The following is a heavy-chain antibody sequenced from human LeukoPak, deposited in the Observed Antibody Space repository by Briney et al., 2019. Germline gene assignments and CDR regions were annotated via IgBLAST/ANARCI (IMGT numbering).Heavy chain of an antibody. J-gene: IGHJ4*02. CDR2: FDPEDGET. V-gene: IGHV1-24*01. Sequence: ASVKVSCKVSGYTLTELSMHWVRQAPGRGLEWMGGFDPEDGETIYAQKFQGRVTMTEDTSTDTAYMELSSLRSEDTAVYYCATPRAKGYSGQFDYWGQGTLVTVSS. CDR3: ATPRAKGYSGQFDY. CDR1: GYTLTELS. D-gene: IGHD5-12*01.